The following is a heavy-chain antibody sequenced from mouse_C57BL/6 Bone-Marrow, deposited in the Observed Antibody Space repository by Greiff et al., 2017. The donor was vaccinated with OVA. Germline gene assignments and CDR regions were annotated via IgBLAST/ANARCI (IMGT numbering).Heavy chain of an antibody. V-gene: IGHV5-17*01. CDR2: ISSGSSTI. CDR3: ARGKDYAMDY. D-gene: IGHD2-1*01. J-gene: IGHJ4*01. CDR1: GFTFSDYG. Sequence: DVKLVESGGGLVKPGGSLKLSCAASGFTFSDYGMHWVRQAPEKGLEWVAYISSGSSTIYYADTVKGRFTISRDNAKNTLFLQITSLRSEDTAMYYCARGKDYAMDYWGQGTSVTVSS.